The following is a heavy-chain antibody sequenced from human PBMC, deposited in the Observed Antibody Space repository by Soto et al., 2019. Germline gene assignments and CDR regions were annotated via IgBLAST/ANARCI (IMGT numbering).Heavy chain of an antibody. V-gene: IGHV4-59*04. D-gene: IGHD2-21*02. CDR2: IYNSGST. J-gene: IGHJ5*02. CDR3: ATGTALTTFHWFDP. CDR1: GDSIRNLY. Sequence: SETLSLTCSVSGDSIRNLYWSWIRQPLGKGLEWIGTIYNSGSTYYNPSLKSRVSISGETSKSQVSLKLNSVTAAGTAVYYCATGTALTTFHWFDPWGQGTLVTVSS.